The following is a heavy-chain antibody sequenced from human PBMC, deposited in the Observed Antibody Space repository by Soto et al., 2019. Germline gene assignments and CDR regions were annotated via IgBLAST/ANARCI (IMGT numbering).Heavy chain of an antibody. Sequence: QVQLVESGGGVVQPGRSLRLSCAASGFRFSSFGIHWVRQAPGKGLEWVAVISYDGSKKYYADSMKGRCTISRDNSKNTLYMPLNSLREEDTAVYYCARETPLAPNTFDYWGRGTLVTVSS. CDR3: ARETPLAPNTFDY. CDR1: GFRFSSFG. V-gene: IGHV3-30-3*01. D-gene: IGHD6-6*01. J-gene: IGHJ4*02. CDR2: ISYDGSKK.